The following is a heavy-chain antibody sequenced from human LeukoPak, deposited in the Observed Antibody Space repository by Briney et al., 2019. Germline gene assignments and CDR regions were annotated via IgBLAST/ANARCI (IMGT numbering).Heavy chain of an antibody. CDR2: INPNSGGT. V-gene: IGHV1-2*06. Sequence: GASVKVSCKASGYTFTGYYMHWVRQAPGQGLEWMGRINPNSGGTNYAQKFQGRVTMTRDTSISTAYMELSRLRSDDTAVYYCARDGSGSYYEIWFDPWGQGTLVTVSS. CDR1: GYTFTGYY. D-gene: IGHD3-10*01. J-gene: IGHJ5*02. CDR3: ARDGSGSYYEIWFDP.